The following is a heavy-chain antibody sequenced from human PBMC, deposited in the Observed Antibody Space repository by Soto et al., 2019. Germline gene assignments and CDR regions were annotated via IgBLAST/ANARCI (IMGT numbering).Heavy chain of an antibody. J-gene: IGHJ4*02. Sequence: QLQLQESGSGLVKPSQTLSLTCAVSGGSISSGGYSWSWIRQPPGKGLEWIGYIYHSGSTYYNPSLKSRVTISVDRSKNQFSLKLSSVTAADTAVYYCARARPHYDILTGPQRYYFDYWGQGTLVTVSS. D-gene: IGHD3-9*01. CDR3: ARARPHYDILTGPQRYYFDY. V-gene: IGHV4-30-2*01. CDR2: IYHSGST. CDR1: GGSISSGGYS.